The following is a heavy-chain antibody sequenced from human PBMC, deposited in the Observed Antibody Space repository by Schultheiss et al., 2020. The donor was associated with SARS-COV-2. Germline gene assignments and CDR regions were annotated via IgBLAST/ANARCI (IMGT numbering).Heavy chain of an antibody. Sequence: SGPTLVKPTQTLTLTCNFSGVSLSTNGVGVGWIRQPPGKALEWLAHIFSNDEKSYSTSLKSRLTITKDTSKSQVVLTMTNMDPVDTATYYCARIGTYYYYGMDVWGQGTTVTVSS. V-gene: IGHV2-26*01. CDR2: IFSNDEK. CDR1: GVSLSTNGVG. D-gene: IGHD1-1*01. CDR3: ARIGTYYYYGMDV. J-gene: IGHJ6*02.